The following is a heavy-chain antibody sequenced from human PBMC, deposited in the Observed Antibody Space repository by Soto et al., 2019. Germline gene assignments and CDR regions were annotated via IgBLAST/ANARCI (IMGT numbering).Heavy chain of an antibody. Sequence: QVQLVESGGGMVQPGRSLRLSCAASGFTFSSYGMHWVRQAPGKGLEWVAVISYDGSNKYYADSVKGRFTISRDNSKNTLYLQMNSLRAEDTAVYYCAKDADSSGNFDYWGQGTLVTVSS. CDR1: GFTFSSYG. D-gene: IGHD6-19*01. J-gene: IGHJ4*02. V-gene: IGHV3-30*18. CDR2: ISYDGSNK. CDR3: AKDADSSGNFDY.